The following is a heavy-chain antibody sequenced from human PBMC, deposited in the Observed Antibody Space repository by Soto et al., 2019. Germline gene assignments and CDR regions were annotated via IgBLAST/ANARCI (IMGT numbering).Heavy chain of an antibody. CDR3: AKRRNVLRFLEWSSGMEV. J-gene: IGHJ6*02. CDR1: GFTFSSYG. V-gene: IGHV3-30*18. CDR2: ISYDESNK. D-gene: IGHD3-3*01. Sequence: GGSVRLSCAASGFTFSSYGMHWVRQAPGKGLEWVAFISYDESNKYYADSVKGRFTISRDNSRTTLYLQMNSLRAEDTAVYFCAKRRNVLRFLEWSSGMEVCGHGPTVTVSS.